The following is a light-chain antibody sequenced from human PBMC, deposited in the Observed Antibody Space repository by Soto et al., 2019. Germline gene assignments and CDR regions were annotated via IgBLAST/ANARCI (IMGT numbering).Light chain of an antibody. CDR2: YMS. Sequence: EIVLTQSPATLSSSPGETATLSCRASQYVGTRLAWYQHKPGQAPRLLIYYMSKRATGIPARFSGSGSGTDFTLTISNLAPEDSAVYFCQQRNNWPETFGQGTKVDIK. CDR3: QQRNNWPET. J-gene: IGKJ2*01. V-gene: IGKV3-11*01. CDR1: QYVGTR.